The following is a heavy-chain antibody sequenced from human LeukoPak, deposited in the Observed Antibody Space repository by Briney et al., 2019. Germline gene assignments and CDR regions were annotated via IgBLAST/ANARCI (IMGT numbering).Heavy chain of an antibody. V-gene: IGHV3-23*01. CDR3: ASPYYYGSGVLDYYGMDV. Sequence: PGGSLRLSCVASGLTFNSHSMSWVRQAPGMGLEWVSVVSTNGDVTFYADSVKGRFTISRDNSKNTLFLQMNSLRAEDTAVYYCASPYYYGSGVLDYYGMDVWGQGTTVTVSS. CDR2: VSTNGDVT. J-gene: IGHJ6*02. CDR1: GLTFNSHS. D-gene: IGHD3-10*01.